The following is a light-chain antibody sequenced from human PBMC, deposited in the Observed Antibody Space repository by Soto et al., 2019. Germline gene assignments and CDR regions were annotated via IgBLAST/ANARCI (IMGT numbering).Light chain of an antibody. CDR3: QQYNNWLRT. V-gene: IGKV3-20*01. J-gene: IGKJ1*01. CDR2: GAS. CDR1: QSVSNNY. Sequence: EIVLTQSPGTLSLSPGERATLSCRASQSVSNNYLAWYQQKPGQAPRLLIYGASNRATGIPDRFSGSGSGTDFTLTISRLEPEDFAVYYCQQYNNWLRTFGQGTKVEIK.